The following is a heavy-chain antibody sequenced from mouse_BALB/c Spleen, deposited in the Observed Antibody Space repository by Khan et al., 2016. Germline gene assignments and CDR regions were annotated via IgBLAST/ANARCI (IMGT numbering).Heavy chain of an antibody. CDR2: IDSNGGST. CDR1: RFTISSYG. CDR3: AIRAI. D-gene: IGHD3-1*01. V-gene: IGHV5-6-3*01. Sequence: EVELEESGGGIVQPGGSLKRSCEASRFTISSYGMSWVHQSPDKRLELVATIDSNGGSTDYPDSVKGRFTISGDNAKNASYLQLRSLKSEDTAMYYCAIRAIWGQGTTLTVSS. J-gene: IGHJ2*01.